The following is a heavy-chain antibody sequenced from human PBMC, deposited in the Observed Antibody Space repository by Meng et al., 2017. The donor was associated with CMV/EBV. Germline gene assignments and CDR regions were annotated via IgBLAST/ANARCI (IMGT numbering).Heavy chain of an antibody. CDR1: GFTFSSYS. CDR2: INSDGSST. D-gene: IGHD6-13*01. CDR3: ARRPGYSSSWSGDAFDI. J-gene: IGHJ3*02. Sequence: GESLKISCAASGFTFSSYSMNWVRQAPGKGLEWVSRINSDGSSTSYADSVKGRFTISRDNAKNTLYLQMNSLRAEDTAVYYCARRPGYSSSWSGDAFDIWGQGTMVTVSS. V-gene: IGHV3-74*01.